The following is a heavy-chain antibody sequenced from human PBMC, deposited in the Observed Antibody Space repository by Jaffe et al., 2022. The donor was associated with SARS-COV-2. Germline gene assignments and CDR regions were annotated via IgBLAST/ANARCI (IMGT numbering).Heavy chain of an antibody. J-gene: IGHJ6*03. CDR1: GGSFSGYY. CDR3: ARGLRGELIYVRYYYYMDV. D-gene: IGHD3-10*01. CDR2: INHSGST. Sequence: QVQLQQWGAGLLKPSETLSLTCAVYGGSFSGYYWSWIRQPPGKGLEWIGEINHSGSTNYNPSLKSRVTISVDTSKNQFSLKLSSVTAADTAVYYCARGLRGELIYVRYYYYMDVWGKGTTVTVSS. V-gene: IGHV4-34*01.